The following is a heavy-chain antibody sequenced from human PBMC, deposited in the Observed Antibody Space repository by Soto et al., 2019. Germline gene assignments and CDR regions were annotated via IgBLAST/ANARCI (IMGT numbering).Heavy chain of an antibody. CDR1: GASISRGAYY. CDR2: IYYSGSA. J-gene: IGHJ5*02. CDR3: ARGVLANWGPENWFDP. D-gene: IGHD7-27*01. Sequence: QVQLQESGPGLVKPSQTLSLTCSVSGASISRGAYYWSWIRQHPGKGLEWIGNIYYSGSAYYNPSLKSRVAISVVTSQNQFSLRLSSVTAADTAIYYCARGVLANWGPENWFDPWGQGTLVTVSS. V-gene: IGHV4-31*03.